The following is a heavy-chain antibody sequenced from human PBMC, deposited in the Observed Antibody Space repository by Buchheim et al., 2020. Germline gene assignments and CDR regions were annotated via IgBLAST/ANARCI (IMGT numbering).Heavy chain of an antibody. CDR2: INPNSGGT. Sequence: QVQLVQSGAEVKKPGASVKVSCKASGYTFTGYYMHWVRQAPGQGLEWMGWINPNSGGTNYAQKFQGRVTMTRDTSISTAYMELSRLRSEDTAVYYCATGYCSSTSCYEGGSYYYYGMDVWGQGTT. J-gene: IGHJ6*02. D-gene: IGHD2-2*01. CDR3: ATGYCSSTSCYEGGSYYYYGMDV. V-gene: IGHV1-2*02. CDR1: GYTFTGYY.